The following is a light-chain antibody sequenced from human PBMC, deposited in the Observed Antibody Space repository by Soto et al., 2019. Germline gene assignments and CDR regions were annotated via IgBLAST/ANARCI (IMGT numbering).Light chain of an antibody. CDR3: QHYSTWLWT. CDR1: QSVSSK. CDR2: GAS. Sequence: EIVMTQSPATLSVSPGERATLSCRASQSVSSKLAWYQQKPGQGPRLLIYGASTRATGIPDRFSASGSGTESTLTISSLQSEDFAVYYCQHYSTWLWTFGQGTKVEIK. V-gene: IGKV3-15*01. J-gene: IGKJ1*01.